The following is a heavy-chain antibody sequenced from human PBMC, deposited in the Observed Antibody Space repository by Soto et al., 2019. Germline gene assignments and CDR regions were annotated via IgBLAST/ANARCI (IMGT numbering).Heavy chain of an antibody. CDR3: ARGGTVFGPISRFWLDP. J-gene: IGHJ5*02. V-gene: IGHV4-30-4*01. CDR2: IYNSGIT. Sequence: SETLSLTCTVSGGSISTGDYSWSWVRQSPGKGLEWIGHIYNSGITYYNPSLKSRVMISVDTSRNQFSLKLNSLTAADRAVYFCARGGTVFGPISRFWLDPWGQGTLVTVSS. D-gene: IGHD3-3*01. CDR1: GGSISTGDYS.